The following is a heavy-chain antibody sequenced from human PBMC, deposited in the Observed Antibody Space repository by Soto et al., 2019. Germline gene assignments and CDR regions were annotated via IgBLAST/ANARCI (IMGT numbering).Heavy chain of an antibody. D-gene: IGHD6-13*01. CDR3: AATIIAAVGTGYYYGMDV. CDR2: IVVGSGDK. CDR1: GFTFTSSA. Sequence: SVKVSSKASGFTFTSSAVQWVRQARGQRLEWKRWIVVGSGDKNSAQKLKEKITINKDMSTSTAYIELSSLRSEDTAVYYCAATIIAAVGTGYYYGMDVWGQGTTVTVSS. J-gene: IGHJ6*02. V-gene: IGHV1-58*01.